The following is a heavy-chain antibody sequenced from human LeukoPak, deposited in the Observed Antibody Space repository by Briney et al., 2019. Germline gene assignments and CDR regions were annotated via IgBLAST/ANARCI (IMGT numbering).Heavy chain of an antibody. Sequence: GGSLRLSCAASGFTFTTYWMHWARQAPGKGLVWVSHINSDGSITSYADSVKGRFTISRDNAKNTLYLQMNSLRAEDTAVYYCARDAVDTANAVWGQGTTVTVSS. CDR2: INSDGSIT. J-gene: IGHJ6*02. CDR1: GFTFTTYW. CDR3: ARDAVDTANAV. D-gene: IGHD5-18*01. V-gene: IGHV3-74*01.